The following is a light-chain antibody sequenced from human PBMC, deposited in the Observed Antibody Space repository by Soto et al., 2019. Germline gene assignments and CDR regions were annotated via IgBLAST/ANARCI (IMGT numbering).Light chain of an antibody. J-gene: IGKJ2*01. CDR3: MQALQTPPYT. V-gene: IGKV2-28*01. CDR2: LGC. CDR1: QSLLHSNGYNF. Sequence: DIVMTQSPLSLAVTPGESASISCRSSQSLLHSNGYNFLDWYLQKAGQSPRLLIYLGCNRASGVPDRFSGSGSGTDFTLTISRVEAEDVGVYYCMQALQTPPYTFGQGTKLEIK.